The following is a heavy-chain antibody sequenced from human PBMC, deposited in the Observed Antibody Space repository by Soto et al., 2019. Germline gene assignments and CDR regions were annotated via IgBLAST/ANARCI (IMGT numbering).Heavy chain of an antibody. Sequence: SGPTLVNPTQTLTLTCTFSGFSLSTSGVGVGWIRQPPGRALEWLGIIYWDDDKRYSPSLKSRLTITKDTSKNLVVLTMTNMDPVDTATYYCAHSTTNLMGFDPWGQGTLVNVSS. V-gene: IGHV2-5*02. CDR2: IYWDDDK. D-gene: IGHD1-26*01. CDR1: GFSLSTSGVG. CDR3: AHSTTNLMGFDP. J-gene: IGHJ5*02.